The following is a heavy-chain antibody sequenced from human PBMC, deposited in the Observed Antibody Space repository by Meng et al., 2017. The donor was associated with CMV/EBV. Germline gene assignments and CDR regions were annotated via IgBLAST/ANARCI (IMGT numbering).Heavy chain of an antibody. J-gene: IGHJ4*02. CDR1: GFTCSSYW. D-gene: IGHD6-6*01. Sequence: GFTCSSYWMSWVRQAPGKGLEWVAKIKQDGSEKYYVDSVKGRFTISRDNAKNSLYLQMNSLRAEDTAVYYCARDRRIAARPVYFDYWGQGTLVTVSS. CDR2: IKQDGSEK. CDR3: ARDRRIAARPVYFDY. V-gene: IGHV3-7*01.